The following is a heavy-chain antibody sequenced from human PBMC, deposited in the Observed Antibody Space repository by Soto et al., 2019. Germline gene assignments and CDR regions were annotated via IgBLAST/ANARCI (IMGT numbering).Heavy chain of an antibody. CDR3: ARDYGGSGRFDY. D-gene: IGHD4-17*01. CDR1: GFPVSSTS. Sequence: EVQLVESGGGLVQPGGSLRLSCAASGFPVSSTSRSWVGQAPGKGLEWVSVIYTGGSTYYADSVKGRFTISRDNSKNTLYLQMNSLRAEDTAVYYCARDYGGSGRFDYWGQGTLVTVSS. J-gene: IGHJ4*02. CDR2: IYTGGST. V-gene: IGHV3-66*01.